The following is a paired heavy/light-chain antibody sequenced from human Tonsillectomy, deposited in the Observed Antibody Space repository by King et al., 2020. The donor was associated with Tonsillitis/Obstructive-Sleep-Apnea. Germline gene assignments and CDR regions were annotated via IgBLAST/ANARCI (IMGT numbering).Light chain of an antibody. CDR2: EVT. CDR1: TSDVGSYSL. V-gene: IGLV2-23*02. J-gene: IGLJ1*01. Sequence: QSALTQPASVSGSPGQSITISCTGTTSDVGSYSLVSWYQQHPGKAPKFMIYEVTKRPSGVSNRFSGSRSGNTASLTISGLQAEDEADYYCCSYAGSGIYVFGTGTRVTVL. CDR3: CSYAGSGIYV.
Heavy chain of an antibody. Sequence: QVQLVQSGAEVKKPGASVKVSCKASAYTFSTYGIAWVRQAPGQGLEWMGWISGYNGNTNFAQRFQGRVTMTTDTSTRTANMELRSLRSDDTAVYYCARTSPEGAKSYYHMDVWGKGTTVTVSS. J-gene: IGHJ6*03. CDR1: AYTFSTYG. CDR2: ISGYNGNT. CDR3: ARTSPEGAKSYYHMDV. D-gene: IGHD1-26*01. V-gene: IGHV1-18*01.